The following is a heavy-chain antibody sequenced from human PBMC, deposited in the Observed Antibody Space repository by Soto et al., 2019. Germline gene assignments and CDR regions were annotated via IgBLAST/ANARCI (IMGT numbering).Heavy chain of an antibody. CDR1: GFTFSSYA. CDR2: ISYDGSNK. V-gene: IGHV3-30-3*01. J-gene: IGHJ6*02. Sequence: QPGGSLRLSCAASGFTFSSYAMHWVRQAPGKGLEWVAVISYDGSNKYYADSVKGRFTISRDNSKNTLYLQMNSLRAEDTAVYYCARERGFVVLVAARPDYYDGMDVWGQGTTVTVSS. D-gene: IGHD2-15*01. CDR3: ARERGFVVLVAARPDYYDGMDV.